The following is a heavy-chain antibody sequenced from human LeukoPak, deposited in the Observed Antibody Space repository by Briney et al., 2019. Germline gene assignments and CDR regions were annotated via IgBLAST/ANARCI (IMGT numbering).Heavy chain of an antibody. V-gene: IGHV3-11*01. CDR3: ARDIAGSSDWFDP. CDR1: GFTFSDYY. CDR2: ISSSGSTI. Sequence: ETGGSLRLSCAASGFTFSDYYMSWIRQAPGKGLEWVSYISSSGSTIYYADSVKGRFTISRDNAKNSLYLQMNSLRAEDTAVYYCARDIAGSSDWFDPWGQGTLVTVSS. D-gene: IGHD6-13*01. J-gene: IGHJ5*02.